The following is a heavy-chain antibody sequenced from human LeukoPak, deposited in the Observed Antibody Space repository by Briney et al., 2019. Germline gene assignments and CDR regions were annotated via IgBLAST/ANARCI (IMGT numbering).Heavy chain of an antibody. CDR1: GFTVSSNY. J-gene: IGHJ4*02. D-gene: IGHD1-26*01. Sequence: GGSLRLSCAASGFTVSSNYMSWVRQAPGKGLEWVSVIYSGGSTYYADSVKGRFTISRHNSMNTLYLQMNTLRAEDTAVYYCARASQELLFPPPFDYWGQGTLVTVSS. V-gene: IGHV3-53*04. CDR3: ARASQELLFPPPFDY. CDR2: IYSGGST.